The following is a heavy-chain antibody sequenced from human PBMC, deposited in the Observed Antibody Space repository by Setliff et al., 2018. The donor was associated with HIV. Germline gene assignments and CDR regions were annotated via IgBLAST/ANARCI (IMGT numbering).Heavy chain of an antibody. V-gene: IGHV3-23*01. Sequence: GGSLRLSCAASGFTFSSYAMSWVRQAPGKGLEWVSAISGSGGSTWYADSVKGRFTISRGNSKNTLYLQMNSLRAEDTAVYYCAKDYPIYQYGDYGGGAFDIWGQGTMVTVSS. D-gene: IGHD4-17*01. J-gene: IGHJ3*02. CDR1: GFTFSSYA. CDR3: AKDYPIYQYGDYGGGAFDI. CDR2: ISGSGGST.